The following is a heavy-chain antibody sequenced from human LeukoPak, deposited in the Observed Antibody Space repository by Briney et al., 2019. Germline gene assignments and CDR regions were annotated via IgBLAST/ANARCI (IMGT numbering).Heavy chain of an antibody. D-gene: IGHD6-13*01. CDR2: LSGDGDSI. Sequence: PGGSLRLSCAASGFTLDDYVLHWVRQAPGKGLEWVSLLSGDGDSIYYADSVKGRFTISRDNSKTSLYLQMNSLRTEDTALYFCVKGRRIAAAGTYFDYWGQGALVTVSS. J-gene: IGHJ4*02. CDR1: GFTLDDYV. V-gene: IGHV3-43*02. CDR3: VKGRRIAAAGTYFDY.